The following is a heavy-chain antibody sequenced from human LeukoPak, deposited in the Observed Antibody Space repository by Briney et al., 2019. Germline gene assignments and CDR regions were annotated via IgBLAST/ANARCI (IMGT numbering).Heavy chain of an antibody. CDR3: ARDGLPAARDI. Sequence: PGGSLRLSCAGSGFIFSQFWMQWVRQVPGKGLVWVSRINGDGSTTNYVDSVKGRFTISRGNAKNTLYLQMNSLRTEDTAVYYCARDGLPAARDIWGQGTMVTVSS. CDR2: INGDGSTT. D-gene: IGHD6-6*01. V-gene: IGHV3-74*01. CDR1: GFIFSQFW. J-gene: IGHJ3*02.